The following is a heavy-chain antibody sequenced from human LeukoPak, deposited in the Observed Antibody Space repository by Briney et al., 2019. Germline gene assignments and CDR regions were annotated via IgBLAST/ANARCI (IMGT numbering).Heavy chain of an antibody. D-gene: IGHD3-22*01. CDR1: GFTFSSYA. CDR2: ISGSGGST. J-gene: IGHJ3*02. Sequence: SGGSLRLSCAASGFTFSSYAMSWVRQAPGKGLEWVSAISGSGGSTYYTDSAKGRFTISRDNSKNTLYLQMNSLRAEDTAVYYCAKDSPTYYYDSSGYYLRNDAFDIWGQGTMVTVSS. CDR3: AKDSPTYYYDSSGYYLRNDAFDI. V-gene: IGHV3-23*01.